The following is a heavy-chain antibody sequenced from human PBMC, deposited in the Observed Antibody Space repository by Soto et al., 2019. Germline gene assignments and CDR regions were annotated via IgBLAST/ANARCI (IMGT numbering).Heavy chain of an antibody. CDR2: ISAYNDNT. Sequence: GASVNVSCKAAGYTFTKYCISWVRQAPGQWLELKGWISAYNDNTDYAQNLQGRVTMTTDTCTKTAYMELRSLRSDDTAVYYCSRDITTVGFGYYYYALDVW. V-gene: IGHV1-18*04. J-gene: IGHJ6*01. D-gene: IGHD4-4*01. CDR1: GYTFTKYC. CDR3: SRDITTVGFGYYYYALDV.